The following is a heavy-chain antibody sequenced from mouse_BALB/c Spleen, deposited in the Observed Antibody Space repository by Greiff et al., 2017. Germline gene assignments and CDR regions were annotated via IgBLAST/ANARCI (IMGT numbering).Heavy chain of an antibody. Sequence: QVQLQQSGAELVRPGTSVKVSCKASGYAFTNYLIEWVKQRPGQGLEWIGVINPGSGGTNYNEKFKGKAPLTADKSSSTAYMQLSSLTSDDSAVYFCARDRYDGYWGQGTLVTVSA. D-gene: IGHD2-14*01. J-gene: IGHJ3*01. V-gene: IGHV1-54*01. CDR2: INPGSGGT. CDR1: GYAFTNYL. CDR3: ARDRYDGY.